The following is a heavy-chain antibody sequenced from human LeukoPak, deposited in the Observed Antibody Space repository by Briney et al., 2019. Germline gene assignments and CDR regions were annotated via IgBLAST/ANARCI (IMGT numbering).Heavy chain of an antibody. J-gene: IGHJ3*02. V-gene: IGHV3-30-3*01. CDR3: AKEGVHRGYSYGYADAFDI. D-gene: IGHD5-18*01. Sequence: PGRSLRLSCAASGFTFSSYAMHWVRQAPGKGLEWVAVISYDGSNKYYADSVKGRFTISRDNSKNTLYLQMNSLRAEDTALYYCAKEGVHRGYSYGYADAFDIWGQGTMVTVSS. CDR1: GFTFSSYA. CDR2: ISYDGSNK.